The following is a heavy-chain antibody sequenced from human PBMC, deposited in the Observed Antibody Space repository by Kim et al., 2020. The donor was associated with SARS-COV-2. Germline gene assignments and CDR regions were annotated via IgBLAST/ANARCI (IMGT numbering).Heavy chain of an antibody. CDR1: GYSFTSYW. J-gene: IGHJ5*02. D-gene: IGHD3-10*01. V-gene: IGHV5-10-1*01. Sequence: GESLKISCKGSGYSFTSYWISWVRQMPGKGLEWMGRIDPSDSYTNYSPSFQGHVTISADKSISPAYLQWRSLKASDTAMYYCARHHGLRELLWFGELLSDTWFAPWGQGTLVTVSS. CDR3: ARHHGLRELLWFGELLSDTWFAP. CDR2: IDPSDSYT.